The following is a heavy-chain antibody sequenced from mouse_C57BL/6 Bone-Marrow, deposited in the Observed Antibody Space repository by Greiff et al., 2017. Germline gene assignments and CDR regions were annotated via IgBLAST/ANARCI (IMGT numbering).Heavy chain of an antibody. CDR3: ARWNYYGSSYGY. CDR1: GYTFTSYG. D-gene: IGHD1-1*01. CDR2: IYPRSGNT. V-gene: IGHV1-81*01. Sequence: VQLQQSGAELARPGASVKLSCKASGYTFTSYGISWVKQRTGQGLEWIGEIYPRSGNTYYNEKFKGKATPTADKSSSTAYMELRSLTSEDSAVYFCARWNYYGSSYGYWGQGTTLTVSS. J-gene: IGHJ2*01.